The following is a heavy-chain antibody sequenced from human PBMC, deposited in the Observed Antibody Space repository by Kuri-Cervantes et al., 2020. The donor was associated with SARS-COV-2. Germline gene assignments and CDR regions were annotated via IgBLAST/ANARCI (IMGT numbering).Heavy chain of an antibody. CDR3: ARGWYFDL. CDR2: IYHSGST. Sequence: SETLSLTCTVSSGSISSGDYYWSWVRQPPGKGLEWIGEIYHSGSTNYNPSLKSRVTISVDKSKNQFSLKLSSVTAADTAVYYCARGWYFDLWGRGTLVTVSS. J-gene: IGHJ2*01. V-gene: IGHV4-4*02. CDR1: SGSISSGDYY.